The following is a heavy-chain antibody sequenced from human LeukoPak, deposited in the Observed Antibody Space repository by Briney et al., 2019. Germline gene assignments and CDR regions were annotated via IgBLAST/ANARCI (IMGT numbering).Heavy chain of an antibody. J-gene: IGHJ4*02. CDR1: GFTFRTFL. CDR3: ARSRITGSLFDY. CDR2: ITSDGSST. V-gene: IGHV3-74*01. D-gene: IGHD1-20*01. Sequence: PGGSLRLSCAASGFTFRTFLMHWVRQAPGKGLVWVSRITSDGSSTSQADSVKGRFTISRHNSKNTLYLQMNSLRAEDTAVYYCARSRITGSLFDYWGQGTLVTVSS.